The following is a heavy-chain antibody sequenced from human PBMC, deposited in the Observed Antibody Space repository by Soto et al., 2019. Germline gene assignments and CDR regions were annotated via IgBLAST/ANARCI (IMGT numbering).Heavy chain of an antibody. D-gene: IGHD6-19*01. Sequence: EVQLLESGGGLVQPGGSLRLSCAASGFTFSSYAMSWARQAPGKGLKWVSAISGSGGSTYYADSVKGRFTISRDNSKNTLYLQMNSLRAEDTAVYYCAKDPSSGWYGGGGYWGQGTLVTVSS. CDR2: ISGSGGST. V-gene: IGHV3-23*01. J-gene: IGHJ4*02. CDR1: GFTFSSYA. CDR3: AKDPSSGWYGGGGY.